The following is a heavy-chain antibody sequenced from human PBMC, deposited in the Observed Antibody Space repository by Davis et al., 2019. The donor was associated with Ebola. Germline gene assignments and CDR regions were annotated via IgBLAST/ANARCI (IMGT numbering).Heavy chain of an antibody. CDR1: GGSISRGGSY. Sequence: PSETLSLTCTVSGGSISRGGSYWTWIRQHPGKGLEWIGYIYYSGSTYYKPSLKSRVTISLDTSKNQFSLKLSSVTAADTAVYYCARGWYYDSSTPGRYWGQGTLVTVSS. D-gene: IGHD3-22*01. CDR2: IYYSGST. V-gene: IGHV4-31*03. J-gene: IGHJ4*02. CDR3: ARGWYYDSSTPGRY.